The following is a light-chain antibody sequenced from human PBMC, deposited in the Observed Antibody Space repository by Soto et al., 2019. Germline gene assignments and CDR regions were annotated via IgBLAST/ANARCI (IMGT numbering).Light chain of an antibody. CDR3: QQHYSYPFT. CDR1: QGISSY. J-gene: IGKJ4*01. V-gene: IGKV1-8*01. CDR2: AAS. Sequence: AIRMTQSPSSLSASTGDRVTITCQASQGISSYLAWYQQKPGKAPKLLIYAASTLQSGVPSRFSGSGSGTDFTLTISCLQSEDFATYYCQQHYSYPFTFGGGTKVDIK.